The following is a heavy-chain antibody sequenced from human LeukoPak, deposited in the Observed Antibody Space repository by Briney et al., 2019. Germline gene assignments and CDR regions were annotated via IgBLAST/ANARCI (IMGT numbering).Heavy chain of an antibody. CDR2: INPSGGST. CDR1: GYTFTSYY. J-gene: IGHJ4*02. V-gene: IGHV1-46*01. CDR3: ARALGTYYYGSGSYYNVRPNPLPNDY. D-gene: IGHD3-10*01. Sequence: GASVKVSCKASGYTFTSYYMHWVRQAPGQGLEWMGIINPSGGSTSYAQKFQGRVTMTRDMSTSTVYMELSSLRSEDTAVYYCARALGTYYYGSGSYYNVRPNPLPNDYWGQGTLVTVSS.